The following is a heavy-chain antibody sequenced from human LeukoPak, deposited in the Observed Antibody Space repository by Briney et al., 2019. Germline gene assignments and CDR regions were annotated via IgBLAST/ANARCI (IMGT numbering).Heavy chain of an antibody. Sequence: GGSLRLSCAASGFTFSNYGMRLGRQAAGKGVGWGSGISGSGGSTYYSDSVEGLFTISRDNSKNTLYLQMGSLRAEDMAVYYCARGGYSSGWYVRSHDYRRQGTLVTVSS. CDR1: GFTFSNYG. CDR3: ARGGYSSGWYVRSHDY. J-gene: IGHJ4*02. V-gene: IGHV3-23*01. CDR2: ISGSGGST. D-gene: IGHD6-19*01.